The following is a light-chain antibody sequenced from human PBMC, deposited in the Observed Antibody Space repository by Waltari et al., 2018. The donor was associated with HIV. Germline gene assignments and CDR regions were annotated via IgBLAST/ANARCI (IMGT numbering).Light chain of an antibody. CDR3: QQYNNWPPNT. J-gene: IGKJ2*01. CDR1: QTVSTK. CDR2: GAS. V-gene: IGKV3-15*01. Sequence: VMTQSPATLSVSPGERVTLSCRASQTVSTKLAWYQQKPGQAPRLLIYGASTRAPGLPARFSGSGSGTDFTLTISNLQSEDSAVYYCQQYNNWPPNTFGQGTKLEIK.